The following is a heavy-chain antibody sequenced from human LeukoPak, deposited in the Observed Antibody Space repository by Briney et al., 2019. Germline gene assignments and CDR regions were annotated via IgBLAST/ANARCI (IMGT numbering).Heavy chain of an antibody. Sequence: SETLSLTCAVSGGSISSGGYSWNWIRQAPGKGLEWIGYIYSDGTTSYSPSLRSRVTISIDTSRNQFSLKLSSVTAADAAVYYCARDTRSYDTSGYYYFDYWGQGALVTVSS. CDR1: GGSISSGGYS. D-gene: IGHD3-22*01. J-gene: IGHJ4*02. CDR3: ARDTRSYDTSGYYYFDY. CDR2: IYSDGTT. V-gene: IGHV4-61*08.